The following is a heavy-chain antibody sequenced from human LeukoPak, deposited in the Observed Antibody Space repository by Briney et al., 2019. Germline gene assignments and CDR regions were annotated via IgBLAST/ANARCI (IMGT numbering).Heavy chain of an antibody. CDR1: GFTFISYW. Sequence: GGSLRLSCAASGFTFISYWMHWVRQAPVRGLEWVSLIYSGGSTYYADSVKGRFTISRDNSKNTLYLQMNSLRAEDTAVYYCAKRGGVPRYDRPPDYWGQGTLVTVSS. CDR3: AKRGGVPRYDRPPDY. V-gene: IGHV3-53*01. CDR2: IYSGGST. D-gene: IGHD3-22*01. J-gene: IGHJ4*02.